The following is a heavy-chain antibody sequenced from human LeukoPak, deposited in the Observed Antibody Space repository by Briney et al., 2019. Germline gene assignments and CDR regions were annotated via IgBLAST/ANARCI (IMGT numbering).Heavy chain of an antibody. Sequence: GGSLRLSCAAYGFTFSRSRMTWVSLAPGKGMEWVSSISSSSSYIYYADSVKGRFTISRDNAKNSLYLQMNSLRAEDTAVYYCARTLGGFDYWGQGTLVTVSS. V-gene: IGHV3-21*01. J-gene: IGHJ4*02. CDR3: ARTLGGFDY. D-gene: IGHD1-26*01. CDR2: ISSSSSYI. CDR1: GFTFSRSR.